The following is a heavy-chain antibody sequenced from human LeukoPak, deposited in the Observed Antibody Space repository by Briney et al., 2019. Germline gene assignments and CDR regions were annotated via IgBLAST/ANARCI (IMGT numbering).Heavy chain of an antibody. CDR1: GLTFSSYG. J-gene: IGHJ6*02. V-gene: IGHV3-30*18. Sequence: PGGSLRLSCAASGLTFSSYGMHWVRQAPGKGLEWVAVISYDGSNKYYADSVKGRFTISSDNSKSTLYLQMNSLRAEDTAVYYCAKVIFACSSASCSNYYYYGVDVWGQGTTVTVSS. CDR2: ISYDGSNK. D-gene: IGHD2-2*01. CDR3: AKVIFACSSASCSNYYYYGVDV.